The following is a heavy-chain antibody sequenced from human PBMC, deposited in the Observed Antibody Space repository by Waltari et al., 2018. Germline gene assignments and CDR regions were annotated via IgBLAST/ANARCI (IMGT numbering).Heavy chain of an antibody. CDR3: ARSLAVANTLTHYYYMDV. CDR1: GGSISRSDW. V-gene: IGHV4-4*02. D-gene: IGHD6-19*01. CDR2: IYHSGST. J-gene: IGHJ6*03. Sequence: QVQLQESGPGLVQPSGTLSLTCAVSGGSISRSDWWSWVRQPPGKGLEWMGEIYHSGSTNYNPSLKRRVTISVDKSKNQFSLKLTSVTAADSAVYLCARSLAVANTLTHYYYMDVWGKGTTVTVSS.